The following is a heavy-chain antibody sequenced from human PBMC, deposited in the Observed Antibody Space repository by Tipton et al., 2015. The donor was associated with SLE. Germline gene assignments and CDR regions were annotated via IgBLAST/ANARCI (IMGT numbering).Heavy chain of an antibody. CDR3: ARDVGGYFDY. Sequence: TLSLTCTVSGGSISSYYWSWIRQPPGKGLEWIGYIYYSGSTNYNPSLKSRVTISVDTSKNQFSLKLSSVTAADTAVYYCARDVGGYFDYWGQGTLVTVSS. D-gene: IGHD1-26*01. V-gene: IGHV4-59*01. CDR2: IYYSGST. CDR1: GGSISSYY. J-gene: IGHJ4*02.